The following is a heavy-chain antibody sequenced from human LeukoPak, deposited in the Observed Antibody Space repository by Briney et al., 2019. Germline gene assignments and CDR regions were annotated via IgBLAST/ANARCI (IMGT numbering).Heavy chain of an antibody. Sequence: GGSLRLSCAASGFTFSNAWMSWVRQAPGKGLEWVARIKSKTDGGTTDYAAPVKGRFTISRDDSQNTLYLQMNSLKTEDTAVYYCTTTDSSSWYPDYWGQGTLVTVSS. CDR2: IKSKTDGGTT. CDR1: GFTFSNAW. V-gene: IGHV3-15*01. J-gene: IGHJ4*02. D-gene: IGHD6-13*01. CDR3: TTTDSSSWYPDY.